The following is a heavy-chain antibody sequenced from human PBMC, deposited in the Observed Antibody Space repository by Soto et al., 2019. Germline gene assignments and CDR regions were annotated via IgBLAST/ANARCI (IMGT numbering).Heavy chain of an antibody. Sequence: SETLSLTCAVYGGSFSGYYWSWIRQPPGKGLEWIGEINHSGSTNYNPSLKSRVTISVDTSKNQFSLKLSSVTAADTAVYYCASSYYGSGSYPYYYYMDVWGKGTTVTVSS. CDR1: GGSFSGYY. D-gene: IGHD3-10*01. CDR3: ASSYYGSGSYPYYYYMDV. V-gene: IGHV4-34*01. J-gene: IGHJ6*03. CDR2: INHSGST.